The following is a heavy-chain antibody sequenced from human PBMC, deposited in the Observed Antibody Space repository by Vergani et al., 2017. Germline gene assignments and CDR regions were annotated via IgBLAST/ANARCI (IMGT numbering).Heavy chain of an antibody. CDR1: GFTFSTYA. Sequence: EVQLLESGGSLKQPGGSVRLSCAASGFTFSTYAMHWVRQAPGKGLEWVSALTGVGGSTYYADSVKGRFTISRDNSKNTLYLQMNSLRVEDTAVYYCGRGSYNYNWGQGTLVTVSS. CDR3: GRGSYNYN. V-gene: IGHV3-23*01. J-gene: IGHJ4*02. D-gene: IGHD1-1*01. CDR2: LTGVGGST.